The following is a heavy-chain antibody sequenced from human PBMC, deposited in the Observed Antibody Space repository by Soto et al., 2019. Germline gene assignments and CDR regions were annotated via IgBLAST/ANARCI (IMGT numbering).Heavy chain of an antibody. Sequence: EVQLVESGGGLVQPGGSLRLSCAASGFTFSSYDMHWVRQATGKGLEWVSAIGTAGDTYYPGSVKGRFTISRENAKNSLYLQMNGLRAGDTAVYYCARSTTAMVGFDYWGQGTLVTVSS. CDR2: IGTAGDT. J-gene: IGHJ4*02. D-gene: IGHD5-18*01. CDR3: ARSTTAMVGFDY. CDR1: GFTFSSYD. V-gene: IGHV3-13*04.